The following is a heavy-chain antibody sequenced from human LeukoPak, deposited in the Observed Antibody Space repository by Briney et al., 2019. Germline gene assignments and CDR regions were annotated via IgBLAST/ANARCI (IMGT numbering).Heavy chain of an antibody. Sequence: GGSLRLSCVASGFTFSSSWMTWVRQAPGKGLEWVASIREDGSEKTSVDSVKGRFTISRDNAKNSLYLQMDSLRAEDTAFYYCARNFGGGDRSGPFYWGQGTLVTVSS. CDR2: IREDGSEK. J-gene: IGHJ4*02. V-gene: IGHV3-7*03. CDR3: ARNFGGGDRSGPFY. D-gene: IGHD3-22*01. CDR1: GFTFSSSW.